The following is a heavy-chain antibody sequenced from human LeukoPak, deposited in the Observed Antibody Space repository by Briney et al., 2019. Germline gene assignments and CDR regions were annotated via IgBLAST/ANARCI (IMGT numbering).Heavy chain of an antibody. CDR2: IIPIFGTA. V-gene: IGHV1-69*13. CDR1: GGTFSSYA. J-gene: IGHJ4*02. D-gene: IGHD2-15*01. Sequence: SVKVSCKASGGTFSSYAISWVRQAPGQGLEWMGGIIPIFGTANYAQKFQGRVTITADESTSTAYMELSSLRSEDTTVYYCARAEWGGGSGRSDYWGQGTLVTVSS. CDR3: ARAEWGGGSGRSDY.